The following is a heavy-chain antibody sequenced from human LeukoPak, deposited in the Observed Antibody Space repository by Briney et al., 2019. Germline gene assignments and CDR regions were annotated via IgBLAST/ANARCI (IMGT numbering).Heavy chain of an antibody. CDR3: ARTTTFAPHFDY. J-gene: IGHJ4*02. Sequence: GGSLRLSCAASGFTVSSNYMSWVRQAPGKGLEWVSVIYSGGTAYYADSVKGRFTISRDNSKNTLYLQMNSLRAEDTAVYYCARTTTFAPHFDYWGQGTLVTVST. CDR1: GFTVSSNY. V-gene: IGHV3-66*01. CDR2: IYSGGTA. D-gene: IGHD1-1*01.